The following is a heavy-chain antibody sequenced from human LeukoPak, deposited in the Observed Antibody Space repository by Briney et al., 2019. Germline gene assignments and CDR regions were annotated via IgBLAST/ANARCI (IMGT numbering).Heavy chain of an antibody. D-gene: IGHD3-10*01. CDR2: ISGSGWST. V-gene: IGHV3-23*01. CDR1: GFTFSSYA. Sequence: GGSLRLSCAASGFTFSSYAMSWVRQAPGKGLEWVSAISGSGWSTYSADSVKGRFTISRDNSKTTLYLQMNSLRAEDTAVYYCAKAITMVRGVNLPAGVIVSYFDYWGQGTLVTVSS. CDR3: AKAITMVRGVNLPAGVIVSYFDY. J-gene: IGHJ4*02.